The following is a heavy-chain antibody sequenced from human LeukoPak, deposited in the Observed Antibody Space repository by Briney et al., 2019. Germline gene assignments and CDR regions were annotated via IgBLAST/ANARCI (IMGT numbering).Heavy chain of an antibody. J-gene: IGHJ6*02. V-gene: IGHV7-4-1*02. D-gene: IGHD1-26*01. CDR1: GYTFTGYG. CDR2: INTNTGNP. CDR3: ARGRGSSARLGYFYYYIDV. Sequence: ASVKVSCKASGYTFTGYGIHWVRQAPGQGLDWMGWINTNTGNPTYAQGFTGRSVFSLETSVSTSYLQITSLKAEDTAVYYCARGRGSSARLGYFYYYIDVWGQGTTVTVSS.